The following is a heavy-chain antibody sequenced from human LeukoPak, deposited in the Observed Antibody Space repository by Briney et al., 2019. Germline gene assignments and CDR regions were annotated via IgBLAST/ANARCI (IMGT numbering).Heavy chain of an antibody. V-gene: IGHV3-11*01. Sequence: SGGSLRLSCAASGFILSDNYLSWIRQAPGKGLEWVSYISSSGNTIYYADSVKGRFTISRDNAKNSLYLQMNSLRAEDTAVYYCAAADYYDSSGFDYWGQGTLVTVSS. CDR1: GFILSDNY. D-gene: IGHD3-22*01. J-gene: IGHJ4*02. CDR3: AAADYYDSSGFDY. CDR2: ISSSGNTI.